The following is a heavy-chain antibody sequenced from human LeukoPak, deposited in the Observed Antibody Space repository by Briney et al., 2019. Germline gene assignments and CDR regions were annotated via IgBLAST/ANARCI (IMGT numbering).Heavy chain of an antibody. CDR3: ARGAVIFGVLISGPPFDH. J-gene: IGHJ5*02. D-gene: IGHD3-3*01. CDR2: IYYSGST. Sequence: PSETLSLTCTVSGGSISSYYWSWIRQPPGKGLEWIGYIYYSGSTNYNPSLRSRVTISVDTSKNQFSLNLGSVTAADTAVYYCARGAVIFGVLISGPPFDHWGQGTLVSVSS. CDR1: GGSISSYY. V-gene: IGHV4-59*01.